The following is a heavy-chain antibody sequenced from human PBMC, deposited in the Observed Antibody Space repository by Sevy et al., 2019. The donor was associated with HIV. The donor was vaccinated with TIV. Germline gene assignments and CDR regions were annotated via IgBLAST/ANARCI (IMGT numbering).Heavy chain of an antibody. V-gene: IGHV3-9*01. J-gene: IGHJ6*02. CDR3: AKDITPRNYDILTGYYRRDYYYGMDV. D-gene: IGHD3-9*01. CDR1: GFTFDDHA. Sequence: GGSLRLSCAASGFTFDDHAMHWVRQAPGKGLEWVSGISWNSGSIGYADSVKGRFTISRDNAKNSLYLQMNSLRAEDTALYYCAKDITPRNYDILTGYYRRDYYYGMDVWGQGTTVTVSS. CDR2: ISWNSGSI.